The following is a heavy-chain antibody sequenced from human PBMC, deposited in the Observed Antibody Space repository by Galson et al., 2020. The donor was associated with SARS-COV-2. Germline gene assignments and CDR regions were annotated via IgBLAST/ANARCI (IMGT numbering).Heavy chain of an antibody. D-gene: IGHD6-13*01. J-gene: IGHJ4*02. Sequence: ASVKVYCKASGYSFIDYYIHWVRQAPGEGLEWMGWMNPNRGGIKYEQKFQGRVTMTRDTSTNTAFMELTRLTSDDTALYYCARDQAAARLSDLLRPATRDLDYWGQGTLVTVSS. CDR2: MNPNRGGI. V-gene: IGHV1-2*02. CDR1: GYSFIDYY. CDR3: ARDQAAARLSDLLRPATRDLDY.